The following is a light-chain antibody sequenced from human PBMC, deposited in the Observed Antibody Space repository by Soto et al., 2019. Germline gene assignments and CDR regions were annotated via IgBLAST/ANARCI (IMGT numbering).Light chain of an antibody. J-gene: IGKJ2*01. CDR3: QQYYNTPPT. CDR2: DVS. Sequence: AIRMTQSPFSLSASVGDRVTITCWASQGISSYLAWYQQKPAKAPKVFIYDVSSLQSGVPSRFSGSGSGTDYSFTISSLQPEDFATYYCQQYYNTPPTFGQGTKLEIK. CDR1: QGISSY. V-gene: IGKV1D-43*01.